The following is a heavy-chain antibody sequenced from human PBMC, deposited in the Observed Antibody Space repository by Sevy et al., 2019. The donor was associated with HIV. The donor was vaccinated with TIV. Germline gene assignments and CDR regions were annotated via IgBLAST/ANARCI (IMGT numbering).Heavy chain of an antibody. Sequence: GGSLRLSCAASGFTVSSNYMSWVRQAPGKGLEWVSVIYSGGSTYYADSVKGRFTISRDNSKNTLYLQMNSLRAEDTAVYYCARESLDYYYYYGMDVWGQGTTVTVSS. V-gene: IGHV3-53*01. CDR1: GFTVSSNY. J-gene: IGHJ6*02. CDR2: IYSGGST. CDR3: ARESLDYYYYYGMDV.